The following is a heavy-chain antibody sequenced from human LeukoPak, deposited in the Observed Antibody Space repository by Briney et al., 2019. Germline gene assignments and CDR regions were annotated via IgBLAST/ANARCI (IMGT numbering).Heavy chain of an antibody. Sequence: GGSLRLSCAASGFTFSSYEMNWVRQAPGKGLEWVSYISSSGSTIYYADSVKGRFTISRDNAKNSLFLQMNSLRAEDTAVYYCARESTTVAFFDYWGQGTLVTVSS. J-gene: IGHJ4*02. V-gene: IGHV3-48*03. CDR3: ARESTTVAFFDY. CDR2: ISSSGSTI. D-gene: IGHD4-23*01. CDR1: GFTFSSYE.